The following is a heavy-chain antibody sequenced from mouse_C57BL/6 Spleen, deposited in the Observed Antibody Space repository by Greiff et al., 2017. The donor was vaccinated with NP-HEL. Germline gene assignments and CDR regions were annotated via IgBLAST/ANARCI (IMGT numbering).Heavy chain of an antibody. CDR1: GYTFTSYW. J-gene: IGHJ2*01. CDR2: IDPSDSYT. CDR3: EKKYVNYFDY. Sequence: VQLQQSGAELVMPGASVKLSCKASGYTFTSYWMHWVKQRPGQGLEWIGEIDPSDSYTNYNQKFKGKSTLTVDKSSSTAYMQLSSLTSEDSAVYYCEKKYVNYFDYWGQCTTLTVSS. V-gene: IGHV1-69*01. D-gene: IGHD5-1-1*01.